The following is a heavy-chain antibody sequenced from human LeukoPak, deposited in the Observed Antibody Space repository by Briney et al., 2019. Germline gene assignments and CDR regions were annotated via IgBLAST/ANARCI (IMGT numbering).Heavy chain of an antibody. J-gene: IGHJ4*02. Sequence: SGGSLRLSCAASGFTFRTYWMSWVRQAPGKGLEWVAKVNQYGSEKYYVDSVKGRFTISRDTAKNSLYLQMDSLRAEDTAVYYCARDPYYSSSWFVPGFDYWGQGTPVTVSS. CDR1: GFTFRTYW. CDR3: ARDPYYSSSWFVPGFDY. V-gene: IGHV3-7*04. D-gene: IGHD6-13*01. CDR2: VNQYGSEK.